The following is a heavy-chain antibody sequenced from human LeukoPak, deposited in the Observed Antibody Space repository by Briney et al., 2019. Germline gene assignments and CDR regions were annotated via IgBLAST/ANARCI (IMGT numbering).Heavy chain of an antibody. J-gene: IGHJ3*02. Sequence: GGSLRLSCAASGFTFSSYGMNWVRQAPGKGLEWVSAISGTGGSTYYADSVKGRFTISRDNSKNTLYLQMNSLRAEDTAVYYCARERDAFDIWGQGTMVTVSS. V-gene: IGHV3-23*01. CDR2: ISGTGGST. CDR3: ARERDAFDI. CDR1: GFTFSSYG.